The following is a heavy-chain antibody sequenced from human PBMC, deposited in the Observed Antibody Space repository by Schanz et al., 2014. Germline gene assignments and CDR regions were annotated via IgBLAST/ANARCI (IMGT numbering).Heavy chain of an antibody. J-gene: IGHJ4*02. CDR2: IASGGSHT. Sequence: EVQLLESGGALEQPGGSLRLSCAASGITFSDYAMSWVRQAPGKGLEWVSTIASGGSHTFYADSVTGRFTFSGDNSKNTLYLQMNSLRPEDTAVYYCAKEGSIYWDRSVDYWGQGTLVTVSS. CDR1: GITFSDYA. V-gene: IGHV3-23*01. CDR3: AKEGSIYWDRSVDY. D-gene: IGHD1-26*01.